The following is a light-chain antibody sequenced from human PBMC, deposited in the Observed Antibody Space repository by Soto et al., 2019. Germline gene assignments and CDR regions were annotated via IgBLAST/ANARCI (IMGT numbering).Light chain of an antibody. CDR1: QSVSRN. CDR2: GAS. V-gene: IGKV3-15*01. Sequence: EIVMTQSPATLSVSPGERATLSCRASQSVSRNLAWYQQKPGQAPRLLIYGASTRATGISARFSGGGSGTEFTLTISSLQSADSAVYYCQQYINWPPWTFGQGTKVEIK. J-gene: IGKJ1*01. CDR3: QQYINWPPWT.